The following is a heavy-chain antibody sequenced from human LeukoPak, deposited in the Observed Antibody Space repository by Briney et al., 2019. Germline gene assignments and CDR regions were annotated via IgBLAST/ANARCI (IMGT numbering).Heavy chain of an antibody. CDR2: INPNSGGT. CDR3: ARVSSSLAFDI. J-gene: IGHJ3*02. CDR1: GYTFTGYY. V-gene: IGHV1-2*06. D-gene: IGHD6-6*01. Sequence: GASVKVSCKASGYTFTGYYMHWVRQAPGQGLEWMGRINPNSGGTNYAQKFQGRVTMTRNTSISTAYMELSSLRSEDTAVYYCARVSSSLAFDIWGQGTMVTVSS.